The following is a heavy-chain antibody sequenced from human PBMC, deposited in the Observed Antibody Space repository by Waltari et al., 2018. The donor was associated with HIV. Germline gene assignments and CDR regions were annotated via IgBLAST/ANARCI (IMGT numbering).Heavy chain of an antibody. CDR1: GINFALSS. CDR2: ISRGASAT. J-gene: IGHJ4*02. V-gene: IGHV3-23*01. D-gene: IGHD5-18*01. CDR3: VTSGYNFVEFGHRLDF. Sequence: EVKFLESGGGLERPGGSLRLSCIDSGINFALSSMTSCRQAPGKCLEWVSSISRGASATYYADSVKGRATISRDNSMDMLSLHIKSLRVDDTAVYHCVTSGYNFVEFGHRLDFWGRGILVTVS.